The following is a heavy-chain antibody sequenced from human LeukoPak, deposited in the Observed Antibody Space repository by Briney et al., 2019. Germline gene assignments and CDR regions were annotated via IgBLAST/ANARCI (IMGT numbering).Heavy chain of an antibody. Sequence: PGGSLRLSCVASGFTFSSSWMSWVRRAPGKGLEWVANIKQDGTEEYYVDSVRGRFSISKDNAKNSLYLQMNSLRAEDTAVYHCAKAAGYSSGWYGDYWGQGTLVTVSS. CDR1: GFTFSSSW. CDR2: IKQDGTEE. CDR3: AKAAGYSSGWYGDY. J-gene: IGHJ4*02. D-gene: IGHD6-19*01. V-gene: IGHV3-7*03.